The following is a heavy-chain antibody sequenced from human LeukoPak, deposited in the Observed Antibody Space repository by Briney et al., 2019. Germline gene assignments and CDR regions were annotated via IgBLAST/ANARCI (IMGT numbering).Heavy chain of an antibody. CDR1: GFTFSSYW. J-gene: IGHJ4*02. V-gene: IGHV3-7*01. D-gene: IGHD3-10*01. CDR3: ARFIRGVTQSSYDS. CDR2: IKEDGSEK. Sequence: PGGSLRLSCAASGFTFSSYWMSWLRQAPGKGLEWVANIKEDGSEKYNVDSVKGRFTISRDNAKNSLYLQMNSLRAEDTAVYYCARFIRGVTQSSYDSWGQGTLVTVSS.